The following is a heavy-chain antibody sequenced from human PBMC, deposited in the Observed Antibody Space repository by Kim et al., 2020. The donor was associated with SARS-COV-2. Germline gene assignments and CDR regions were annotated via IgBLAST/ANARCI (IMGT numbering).Heavy chain of an antibody. D-gene: IGHD1-26*01. J-gene: IGHJ3*02. CDR1: GYSFVDYW. CDR3: ARRAISGDI. CDR2: IFPRDSDT. Sequence: GESLKISCEASGYSFVDYWLAWVRHMPGKGLEWMGIIFPRDSDTIYSPSFQGQVTISVDKSTRTANLQWSSLKASDTAIYYCARRAISGDIWGQGTMVTV. V-gene: IGHV5-51*01.